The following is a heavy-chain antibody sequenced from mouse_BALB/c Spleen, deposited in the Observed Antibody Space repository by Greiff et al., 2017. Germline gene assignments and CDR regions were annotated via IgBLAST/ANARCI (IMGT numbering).Heavy chain of an antibody. CDR3: AGHFYYYGSRGDYAMDY. CDR2: ISSGGGST. V-gene: IGHV5-12-1*01. J-gene: IGHJ4*01. Sequence: EVKLMESGGGLVKPGGSLKLSCAASGFAFSSYDMSWVRQTPEKRLEWVAYISSGGGSTYYPDTVKGRFTISRDNAKNTLYLQMSSLKSEDTAMYYCAGHFYYYGSRGDYAMDYWGQGTSVTVSS. D-gene: IGHD1-1*01. CDR1: GFAFSSYD.